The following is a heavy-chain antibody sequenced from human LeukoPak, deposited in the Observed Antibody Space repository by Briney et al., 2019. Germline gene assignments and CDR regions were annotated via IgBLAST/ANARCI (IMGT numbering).Heavy chain of an antibody. J-gene: IGHJ4*02. CDR3: ARTTVTTLTFDY. D-gene: IGHD4-17*01. Sequence: TSETLSLTCTVSGGSISHYYWSWIRQPPGKGLEWIGYIYYSGSTNYNPSLKSRVTISVDTSKNQFSLKLSSVTAADTAVYYCARTTVTTLTFDYWGQGTLVTVSS. CDR1: GGSISHYY. V-gene: IGHV4-59*01. CDR2: IYYSGST.